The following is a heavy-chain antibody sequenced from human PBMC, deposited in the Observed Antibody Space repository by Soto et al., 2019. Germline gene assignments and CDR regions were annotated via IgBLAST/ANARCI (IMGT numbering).Heavy chain of an antibody. CDR3: ARLVWSYGTWFDP. J-gene: IGHJ5*02. V-gene: IGHV4-59*08. CDR1: GASISTYY. Sequence: PSETLSLTCTVSGASISTYYWSWIRQPPGKGLEWIGSIIYSGDIMYNPSLQSRLTLFVDTSKNQFPLKLSSVTAADTAVYYCARLVWSYGTWFDPWGQGTLVTVSS. CDR2: IIYSGDI. D-gene: IGHD5-18*01.